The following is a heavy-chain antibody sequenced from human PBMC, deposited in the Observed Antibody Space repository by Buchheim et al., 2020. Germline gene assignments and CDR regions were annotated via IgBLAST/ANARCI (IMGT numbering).Heavy chain of an antibody. CDR3: VRDLSWSFDC. V-gene: IGHV3-48*04. J-gene: IGHJ4*02. CDR2: IRSAGG. D-gene: IGHD3-3*01. CDR1: GLTFGEES. Sequence: EVQLAESGGGLIQPGGSLRLSCSASGLTFGEESMNWVRQAPGKGLEWISRIRSAGGSCADSVKGRFTISRDNAKSSLYLQMNSLRIEDTAVYFCVRDLSWSFDCWGQG.